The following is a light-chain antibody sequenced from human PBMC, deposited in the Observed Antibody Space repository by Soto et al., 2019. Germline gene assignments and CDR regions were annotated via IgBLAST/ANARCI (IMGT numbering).Light chain of an antibody. Sequence: DIVMAQSPDSLAVSLGVRATINCKSSQSLLYSSNNQNYLAWYQQKPGQPPKLLIYWASSRESGVPDRFSGSGSGTDFTLTISSLQAEDVAVYYCQQYYSTPLTFGGGTKVEIK. V-gene: IGKV4-1*01. CDR1: QSLLYSSNNQNY. CDR2: WAS. CDR3: QQYYSTPLT. J-gene: IGKJ4*01.